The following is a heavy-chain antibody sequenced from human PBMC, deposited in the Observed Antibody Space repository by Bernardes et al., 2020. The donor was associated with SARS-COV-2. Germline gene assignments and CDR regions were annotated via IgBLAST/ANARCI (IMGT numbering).Heavy chain of an antibody. CDR2: IYYSGST. J-gene: IGHJ4*02. Sequence: SETLSLTCTVSGGSISSSSYYWGWIRQPPGKGLEWIGSIYYSGSTYYNPSLKSRVTISVDTSKNQFSLKLSSVTAADTAVYYCARDRLRLGELSLIDYWGQGTLVTVSS. CDR1: GGSISSSSYY. D-gene: IGHD3-16*02. V-gene: IGHV4-39*07. CDR3: ARDRLRLGELSLIDY.